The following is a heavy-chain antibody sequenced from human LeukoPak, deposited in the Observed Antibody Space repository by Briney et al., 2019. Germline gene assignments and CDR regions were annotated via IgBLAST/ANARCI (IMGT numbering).Heavy chain of an antibody. Sequence: SETLSLTCTVSGCSVSSGSYYWSWIRQPPGKGLEWIGYIYYSGSTNYNPSLKSRVTISVDTSKNQFSLKLSSVTAADTAVYYCARTPLVLRYFDWLFQFDYWGQGTLVTVSS. CDR1: GCSVSSGSYY. CDR3: ARTPLVLRYFDWLFQFDY. D-gene: IGHD3-9*01. V-gene: IGHV4-61*01. CDR2: IYYSGST. J-gene: IGHJ4*02.